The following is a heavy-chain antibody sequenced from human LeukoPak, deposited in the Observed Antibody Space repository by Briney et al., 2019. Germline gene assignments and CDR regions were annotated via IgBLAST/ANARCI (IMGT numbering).Heavy chain of an antibody. D-gene: IGHD3-9*01. V-gene: IGHV4-59*08. CDR3: ARQHYDILTGFRAFDY. CDR1: GGSISSYY. Sequence: SEPLSPTCTVSGGSISSYYWSWIRQPPGKGLEWIGYIYTSGSTNYNPSLKSRVTISVDTSKNQFSLKLSSVTAADTAVYYCARQHYDILTGFRAFDYWGQGTLVTVSS. CDR2: IYTSGST. J-gene: IGHJ4*02.